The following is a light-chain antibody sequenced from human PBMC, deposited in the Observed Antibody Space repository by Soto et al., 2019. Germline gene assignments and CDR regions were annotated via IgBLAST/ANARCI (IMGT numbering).Light chain of an antibody. V-gene: IGKV3-15*01. Sequence: ETVMTQSPAPLSVSPGERATLSCRASQRVSSNLAWYQQTPGQAPRLLIFAASTRATGIPARFSGSGSGTEFTLTISSLQSEDFAVYYCQQYNDWPRTFGQGTNLQIK. CDR2: AAS. CDR3: QQYNDWPRT. CDR1: QRVSSN. J-gene: IGKJ2*01.